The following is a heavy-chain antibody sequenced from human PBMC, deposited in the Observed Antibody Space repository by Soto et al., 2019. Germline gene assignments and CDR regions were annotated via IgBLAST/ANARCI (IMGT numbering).Heavy chain of an antibody. D-gene: IGHD3-3*01. Sequence: GASVKVSCKASAYTFTSYGISWVRQAPGQGLEWMGWISAYNGNTNYAQKLQGRVTMTTDTSTSTAYMELRSLRSDDTAVYYCARDRTFGVVICCPNWFDPWGQGTLVTVSS. V-gene: IGHV1-18*01. CDR1: AYTFTSYG. CDR2: ISAYNGNT. CDR3: ARDRTFGVVICCPNWFDP. J-gene: IGHJ5*02.